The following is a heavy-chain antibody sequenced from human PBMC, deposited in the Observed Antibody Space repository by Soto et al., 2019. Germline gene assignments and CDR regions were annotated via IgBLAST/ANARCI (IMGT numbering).Heavy chain of an antibody. Sequence: GGYWSWIRKPPGKGLEWIGNIYYSGSTYYNPSLKSRVTISVDRSKNQFSLKLSSVTAADTAVYYCARVPGTWGQGPFLSVSS. CDR2: IYYSGST. J-gene: IGHJ5*02. CDR3: ARVPGT. CDR1: GGY. V-gene: IGHV4-30-2*01.